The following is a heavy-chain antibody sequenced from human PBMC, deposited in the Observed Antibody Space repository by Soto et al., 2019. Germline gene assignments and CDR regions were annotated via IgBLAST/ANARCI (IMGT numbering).Heavy chain of an antibody. J-gene: IGHJ6*02. Sequence: SETLSLTCTVSGGSISSGDHYWSWIRQPPGKGLEWIGYIYYSGSTYYNPSLKSRVTISVDTSKNQFSLKLSSVTAADTAVYYCARDLGIAAWDYYYYGMDVWGQGTTVTVSS. D-gene: IGHD6-25*01. CDR3: ARDLGIAAWDYYYYGMDV. CDR1: GGSISSGDHY. V-gene: IGHV4-30-4*01. CDR2: IYYSGST.